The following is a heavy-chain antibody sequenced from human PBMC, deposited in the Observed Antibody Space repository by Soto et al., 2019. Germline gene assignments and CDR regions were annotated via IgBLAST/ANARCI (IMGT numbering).Heavy chain of an antibody. Sequence: PGESLKISCKGSGYSFTTYWIGWVRQMPGKGLEWMGIINPRDSDTRYSPSFQGQVTISADKSINTAYLQWSSLKASDTAMYYCARPGSSSFDYWGQGTLVTVSS. CDR2: INPRDSDT. J-gene: IGHJ4*02. CDR1: GYSFTTYW. D-gene: IGHD6-6*01. CDR3: ARPGSSSFDY. V-gene: IGHV5-51*01.